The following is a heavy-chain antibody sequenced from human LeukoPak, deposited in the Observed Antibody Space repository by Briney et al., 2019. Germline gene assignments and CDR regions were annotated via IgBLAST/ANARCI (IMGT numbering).Heavy chain of an antibody. J-gene: IGHJ5*02. CDR3: ARDLRNYDSSGEFDP. CDR2: IIPIFGTA. Sequence: SVKVSCKASGGTFNSYAINWVRQAPGQGLEWMGGIIPIFGTANYAQKFQGRVTITADESTSTAYMELSSLRSEDTAVYYCARDLRNYDSSGEFDPWGQGTLVTVSS. D-gene: IGHD3-22*01. CDR1: GGTFNSYA. V-gene: IGHV1-69*13.